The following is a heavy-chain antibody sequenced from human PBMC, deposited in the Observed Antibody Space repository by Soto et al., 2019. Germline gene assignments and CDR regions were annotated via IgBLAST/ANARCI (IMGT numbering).Heavy chain of an antibody. CDR2: IYAGDSDT. Sequence: PGESLKISFQCYGYSFTTYWIFLVLQMPGKGLDWMGIIYAGDSDTRYSPSFQGHATISVDKSTTTAYLQWSSLKASDTDMYYCVRGVNIKADDEFDVWGQGTMVTVSS. CDR1: GYSFTTYW. V-gene: IGHV5-51*01. J-gene: IGHJ3*01. D-gene: IGHD1-20*01. CDR3: VRGVNIKADDEFDV.